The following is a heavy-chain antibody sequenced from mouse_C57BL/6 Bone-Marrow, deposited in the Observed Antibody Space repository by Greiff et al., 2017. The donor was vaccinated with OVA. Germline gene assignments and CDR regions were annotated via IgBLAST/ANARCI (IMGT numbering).Heavy chain of an antibody. Sequence: VKLQESGAELVKPGASVKMSCKASGYTFTSYWITWVKQRPGQGLEWIGDIYPGSGSTNYNEQFKSKATLTVDTSSSTAYMQLSSLTSEDSAVYYCASYYSNYGDWYFDVWGTGTTVTVSS. V-gene: IGHV1-55*01. CDR3: ASYYSNYGDWYFDV. J-gene: IGHJ1*03. D-gene: IGHD2-5*01. CDR1: GYTFTSYW. CDR2: IYPGSGST.